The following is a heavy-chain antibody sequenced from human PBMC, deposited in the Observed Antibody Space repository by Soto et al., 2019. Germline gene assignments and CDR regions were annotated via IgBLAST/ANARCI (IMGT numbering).Heavy chain of an antibody. J-gene: IGHJ6*02. CDR2: IYPGDSDT. V-gene: IGHV5-51*01. CDR3: ASSPRVVPAAITGSVLRYYGMDV. CDR1: GYSFTSYW. D-gene: IGHD2-2*02. Sequence: PGESLKISCKGSGYSFTSYWIGWVRQMPGKGLEWMGNIYPGDSDTRYSPSFQGQVTISADKSISTAYLQWSSLKDSDTAMYYCASSPRVVPAAITGSVLRYYGMDVWGQGTRVAVSS.